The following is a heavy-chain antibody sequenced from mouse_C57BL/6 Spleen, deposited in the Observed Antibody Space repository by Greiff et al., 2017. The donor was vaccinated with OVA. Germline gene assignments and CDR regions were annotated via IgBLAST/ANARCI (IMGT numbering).Heavy chain of an antibody. CDR2: IEPSGSYT. CDR3: ARERDYSNSHFDY. J-gene: IGHJ2*01. V-gene: IGHV1-69*01. CDR1: GYTFTSYW. D-gene: IGHD2-5*01. Sequence: QVQLQQPGAELVMPGASVKLSCKASGYTFTSYWMHWVKQRPGKGLEWIGEIEPSGSYTNYNQKITGTSTLTVDKSTSTAYMQLSSLTSEDSAVYYCARERDYSNSHFDYWGQGTTLTVSS.